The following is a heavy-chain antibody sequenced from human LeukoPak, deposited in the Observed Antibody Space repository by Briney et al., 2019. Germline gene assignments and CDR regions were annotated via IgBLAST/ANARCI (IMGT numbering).Heavy chain of an antibody. J-gene: IGHJ4*02. CDR2: ISYDGSNK. D-gene: IGHD3-16*01. CDR1: GFTFSSYG. CDR3: AKDTWQYYFDY. V-gene: IGHV3-30*18. Sequence: PGGSLRLSCAASGFTFSSYGMHWVRQAPGKGLEWVAVISYDGSNKYYADSVKGRFTIPRDNSKNTLYLQMNSLRAEDTAVYYCAKDTWQYYFDYWGQGTLVTVSS.